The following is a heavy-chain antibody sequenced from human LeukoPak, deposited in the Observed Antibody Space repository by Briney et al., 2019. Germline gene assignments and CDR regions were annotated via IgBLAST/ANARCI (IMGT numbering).Heavy chain of an antibody. V-gene: IGHV1-18*01. CDR1: GYTFTSYG. CDR3: ARDLLYYDILTGPDY. D-gene: IGHD3-9*01. CDR2: ISAYNGNT. J-gene: IGHJ4*02. Sequence: ALVKVSCKASGYTFTSYGISWVRQAPGQGLEWMGWISAYNGNTNYAQKLQGRVTMTTDTSTSTAYMELRSLRSDDTAVYYCARDLLYYDILTGPDYWGQGTLVTVSS.